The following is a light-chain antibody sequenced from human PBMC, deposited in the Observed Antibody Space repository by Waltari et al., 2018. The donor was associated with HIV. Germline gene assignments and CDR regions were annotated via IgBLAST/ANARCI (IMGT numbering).Light chain of an antibody. CDR2: SNN. CDR3: AAWDDSLNGYV. J-gene: IGLJ1*01. V-gene: IGLV1-44*01. Sequence: QSVLTQPPSASGTPGQRVTISCSGSSSNIGSNTVNWYQQLPGTAPQLLIYSNNQRPSGVPGRFSGSKSGTSASLAISGLQSEDEADYYCAAWDDSLNGYVFGTGTKVTVL. CDR1: SSNIGSNT.